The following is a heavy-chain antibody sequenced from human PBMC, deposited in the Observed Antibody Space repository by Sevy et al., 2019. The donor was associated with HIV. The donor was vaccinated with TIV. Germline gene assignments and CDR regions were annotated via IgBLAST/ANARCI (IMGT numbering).Heavy chain of an antibody. V-gene: IGHV3-21*01. J-gene: IGHJ4*02. CDR3: ARAPLSREDGLVVITEGASY. CDR1: GFTFSSYS. D-gene: IGHD3-22*01. Sequence: GGSLRLSCAASGFTFSSYSMNWVRQAPGKGLEWVSSISSSSSYIYYADSEKGRFTISRDNAKNSLYLQMNSLRAEDTAVYYCARAPLSREDGLVVITEGASYWGQGTLVTVSS. CDR2: ISSSSSYI.